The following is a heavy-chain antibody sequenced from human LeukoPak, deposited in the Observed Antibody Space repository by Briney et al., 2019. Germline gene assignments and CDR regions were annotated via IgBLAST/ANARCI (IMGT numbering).Heavy chain of an antibody. CDR2: ISSSSSYI. Sequence: PGGSLRLSCAASGFAFSTSWMSWVRQAPGKGLEWVSSISSSSSYIYYADSVKGRFTISRDNAKNSLYLQMNSLRAEDTAVYYCARGAVAGIWWYFDLWGRGTLVTVSS. J-gene: IGHJ2*01. CDR1: GFAFSTSW. D-gene: IGHD6-19*01. V-gene: IGHV3-21*01. CDR3: ARGAVAGIWWYFDL.